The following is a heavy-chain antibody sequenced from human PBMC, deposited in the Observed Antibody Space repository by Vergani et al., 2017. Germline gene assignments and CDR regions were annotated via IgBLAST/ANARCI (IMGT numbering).Heavy chain of an antibody. CDR2: IKQDGSEK. Sequence: EVQLVESGGGLVQPGGSLRLSCAASGFAFSNYWMNWVRQAPGKGLEWVASIKQDGSEKYYVDSVKGRFTISRDNAKNSVYLQMNSLRAEDTAVYYCARDHVSSIWTRSHYYYYMDVWGKGTTVTVSS. CDR1: GFAFSNYW. D-gene: IGHD6-13*01. V-gene: IGHV3-7*01. CDR3: ARDHVSSIWTRSHYYYYMDV. J-gene: IGHJ6*03.